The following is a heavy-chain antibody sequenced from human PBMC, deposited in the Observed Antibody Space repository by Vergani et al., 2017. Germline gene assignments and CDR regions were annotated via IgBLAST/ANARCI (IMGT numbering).Heavy chain of an antibody. CDR2: IVVGSGNT. D-gene: IGHD3-16*01. Sequence: QMQLVQSGPEVKKPGTSVKVSCKASGFTFTSSAMQWVRQARGQRLDWIGWIVVGSGNTNYAQKFQERVTITREMSTSTASMELSSLRSEDTAVYYCAGGFGNYDYMDVWGKGTTVTVSS. CDR3: AGGFGNYDYMDV. V-gene: IGHV1-58*02. J-gene: IGHJ6*03. CDR1: GFTFTSSA.